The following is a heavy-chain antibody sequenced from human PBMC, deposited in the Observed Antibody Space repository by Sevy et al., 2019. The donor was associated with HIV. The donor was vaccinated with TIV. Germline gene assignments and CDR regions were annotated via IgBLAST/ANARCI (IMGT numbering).Heavy chain of an antibody. CDR1: GFSFSNYW. Sequence: GGSLRLSCAASGFSFSNYWMHWVRQAPGKGLEWVANIKQDESEKYYVASVKGRFTISRDNAKNSVYLEMNSLRPEDTAIYYCAKGNSCSFDYWGQGTLVTVSS. V-gene: IGHV3-7*01. J-gene: IGHJ4*02. CDR2: IKQDESEK. CDR3: AKGNSCSFDY. D-gene: IGHD1-26*01.